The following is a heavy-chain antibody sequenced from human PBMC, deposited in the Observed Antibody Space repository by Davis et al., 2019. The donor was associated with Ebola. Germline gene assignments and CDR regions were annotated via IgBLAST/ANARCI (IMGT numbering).Heavy chain of an antibody. J-gene: IGHJ4*02. CDR3: ASATRHGSPGCYFDS. CDR2: IHYTGVT. Sequence: MPSETLSLTCTVSGGSISPYYWGWIRQPPGKGLELIGYIHYTGVTNYHPSLMSRVSISLDTSKTQFSLNLTSVTAADTAMYYCASATRHGSPGCYFDSWGQGSLVSVSS. D-gene: IGHD1-1*01. CDR1: GGSISPYY. V-gene: IGHV4-59*12.